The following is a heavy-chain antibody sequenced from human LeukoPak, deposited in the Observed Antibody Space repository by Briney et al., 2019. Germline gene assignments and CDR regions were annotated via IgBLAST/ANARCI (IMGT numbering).Heavy chain of an antibody. CDR3: ARGKPMYYYDSKGGFDY. J-gene: IGHJ4*02. CDR2: ISSSSSTI. D-gene: IGHD3-22*01. Sequence: SGGSLRLSCAASGFTFSSYSMNWVRQAPGKGLEWVSYISSSSSTIYYADSVKGRFTISRDNAKNSLYLQMNSLRAEDTALYYCARGKPMYYYDSKGGFDYWGQGTLVTVSS. V-gene: IGHV3-48*01. CDR1: GFTFSSYS.